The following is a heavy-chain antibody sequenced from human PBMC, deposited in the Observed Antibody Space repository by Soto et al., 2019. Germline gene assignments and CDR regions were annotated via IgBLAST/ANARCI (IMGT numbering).Heavy chain of an antibody. D-gene: IGHD4-17*01. V-gene: IGHV1-3*04. CDR2: VNTANGDT. CDR1: GYTFTKYA. Sequence: ASVKVSCKASGYTFTKYAIHWVCQAPGQGLEWMGSVNTANGDTGYSQSFQGRLTFTWDTSATTVYMELSSLTSEDAAVHYCVRDLLGDYGAYFDYWGQGTLVTVSS. CDR3: VRDLLGDYGAYFDY. J-gene: IGHJ4*02.